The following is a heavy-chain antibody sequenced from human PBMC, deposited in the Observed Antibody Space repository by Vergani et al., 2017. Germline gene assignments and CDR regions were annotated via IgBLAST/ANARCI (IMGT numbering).Heavy chain of an antibody. CDR2: TRNKANSYTT. CDR3: ARLGYCSSTTCRQAFDI. V-gene: IGHV3-72*01. D-gene: IGHD2-2*01. CDR1: VVTFSDHY. J-gene: IGHJ3*02. Sequence: EVQLVESGGGLVQPGGSLRLSCAASVVTFSDHYMDWVRQAPGKGLEWVGRTRNKANSYTTEYAASVKGRFTISRDDSKNSLYLQMNSLKIEDTAVYYCARLGYCSSTTCRQAFDIWGQGTMVTVS.